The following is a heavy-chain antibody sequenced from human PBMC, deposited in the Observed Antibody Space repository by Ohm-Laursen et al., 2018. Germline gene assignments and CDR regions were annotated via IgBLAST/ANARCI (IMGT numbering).Heavy chain of an antibody. V-gene: IGHV3-11*01. CDR3: GKVFVAFDI. J-gene: IGHJ3*02. CDR1: GFTFTDYY. D-gene: IGHD3-16*01. Sequence: SLRLSCSASGFTFTDYYLSWIRQAPGKGLEWVSYISSSSSTIYYADSVKGRFTISRDNAKNSLYLQMNSLRAEDTAVYYCGKVFVAFDIWGQGTMVTVSS. CDR2: ISSSSSTI.